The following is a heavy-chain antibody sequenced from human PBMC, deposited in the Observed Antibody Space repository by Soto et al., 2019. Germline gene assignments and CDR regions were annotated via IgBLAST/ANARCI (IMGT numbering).Heavy chain of an antibody. Sequence: PSETLSLTCAVYGGSFSGYYWSWIRQPPGKGLEWIGEINHSGSTNYNPSLKSRVTISVDTSKNQFSLKLSSVTAADTAVYYCARGPYHGSGSYYRGGYYYYYMDVWGKGTTVTVSS. CDR1: GGSFSGYY. D-gene: IGHD3-10*01. CDR3: ARGPYHGSGSYYRGGYYYYYMDV. V-gene: IGHV4-34*01. CDR2: INHSGST. J-gene: IGHJ6*03.